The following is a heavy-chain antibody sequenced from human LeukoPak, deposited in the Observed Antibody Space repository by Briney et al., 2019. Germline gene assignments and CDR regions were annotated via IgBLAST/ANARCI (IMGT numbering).Heavy chain of an antibody. CDR1: GFTFGNFW. J-gene: IGHJ6*03. CDR3: ASPNPRIAARPYYYYYMDV. Sequence: GGSLRLSCAASGFTFGNFWMTWVRQAPGKGLEWVANIKHDGSEKYYVDSVKGRFTISRDNAKNSLYLQMNSLRAEDTAVYYCASPNPRIAARPYYYYYMDVWGKGTTVTVSS. D-gene: IGHD6-6*01. V-gene: IGHV3-7*01. CDR2: IKHDGSEK.